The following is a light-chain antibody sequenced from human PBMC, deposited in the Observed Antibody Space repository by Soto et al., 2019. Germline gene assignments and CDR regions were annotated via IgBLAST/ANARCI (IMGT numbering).Light chain of an antibody. CDR1: QNINSW. V-gene: IGKV1-5*03. CDR2: QAS. J-gene: IGKJ1*01. CDR3: QQYNTYSPWT. Sequence: DIQMTQSPSTLSASVADRVTITCRASQNINSWLAWYQQKPGKAPKVLIYQASTLQSGVPSRFSGSRSGTEFTLTISSLQPDDFATYYCQQYNTYSPWTFGQGTKVEIK.